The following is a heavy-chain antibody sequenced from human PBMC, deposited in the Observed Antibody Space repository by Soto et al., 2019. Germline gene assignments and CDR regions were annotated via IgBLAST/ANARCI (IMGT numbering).Heavy chain of an antibody. J-gene: IGHJ4*02. CDR1: GGSISSSGYY. V-gene: IGHV4-31*03. D-gene: IGHD6-19*01. CDR3: ARAEQWLSFDD. Sequence: QGQLQESGPGLVKPSQTLSLTCTVSGGSISSSGYYWSWIRQHPGKGLEWIGYIYYSGSTYYNPSLKGRVTIPVDASKNQFTLTLSSVTAADTAVYYCARAEQWLSFDDWGQGSLVTVSS. CDR2: IYYSGST.